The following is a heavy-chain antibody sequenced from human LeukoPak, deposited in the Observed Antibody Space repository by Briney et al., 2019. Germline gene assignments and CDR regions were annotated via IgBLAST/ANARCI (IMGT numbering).Heavy chain of an antibody. CDR3: ARVNWYSGSYGGFDY. Sequence: PGGSLRLSCAASGFTFSSYGMHWVRQAPGKGLEWVAVIWYDGSNKYYADSVKGRFTISRDNSKNTLYLEMNSLRAEDTAVYYCARVNWYSGSYGGFDYWGQGTLVTVSS. CDR2: IWYDGSNK. J-gene: IGHJ4*02. V-gene: IGHV3-33*01. CDR1: GFTFSSYG. D-gene: IGHD1-26*01.